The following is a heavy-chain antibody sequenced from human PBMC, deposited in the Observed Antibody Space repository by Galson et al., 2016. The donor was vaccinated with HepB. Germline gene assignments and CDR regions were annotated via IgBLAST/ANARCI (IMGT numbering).Heavy chain of an antibody. J-gene: IGHJ4*02. CDR2: MNPNSGNT. Sequence: SVKVSCKASGSTLTSYDIDWVRQATGQGLEWMGWMNPNSGNTGYAQKFQCRVTMTRDNSINTAYMELGGLRSEDTAVYYCVPHLTETPDYFHFWGQGTLVTVSS. CDR1: GSTLTSYD. CDR3: VPHLTETPDYFHF. V-gene: IGHV1-8*01. D-gene: IGHD1-20*01.